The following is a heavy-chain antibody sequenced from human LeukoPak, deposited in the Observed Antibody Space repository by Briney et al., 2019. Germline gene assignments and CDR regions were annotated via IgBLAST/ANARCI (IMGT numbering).Heavy chain of an antibody. CDR3: ARAGGGYSYGNGNAFDI. Sequence: SETLSLTCTVSGGSISSSSYYWGWIRQPPGKGLEWIGYIYYSGSTNYNPSLKSRVTISVDTSKNQFSLKLSSVTAADTAVYYCARAGGGYSYGNGNAFDIWGQGTMVTVSS. V-gene: IGHV4-61*05. CDR2: IYYSGST. D-gene: IGHD5-18*01. CDR1: GGSISSSSYY. J-gene: IGHJ3*02.